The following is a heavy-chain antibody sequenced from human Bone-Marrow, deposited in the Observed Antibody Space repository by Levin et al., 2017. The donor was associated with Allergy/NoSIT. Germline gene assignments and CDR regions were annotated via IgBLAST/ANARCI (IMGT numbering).Heavy chain of an antibody. D-gene: IGHD6-13*01. CDR1: GGSISSSSYY. J-gene: IGHJ4*02. V-gene: IGHV4-39*07. CDR2: IYYSGST. Sequence: SETLSLTCTVSGGSISSSSYYWGWIRQPPGKGLEWIGSIYYSGSTYYNPSLKSRVTISVDTSKNQFSLKLSSVTAADTAVYYCARFFSFKQLARFDYWGQGTLVTVSS. CDR3: ARFFSFKQLARFDY.